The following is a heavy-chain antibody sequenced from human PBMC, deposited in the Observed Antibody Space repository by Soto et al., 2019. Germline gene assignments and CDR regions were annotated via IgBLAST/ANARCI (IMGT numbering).Heavy chain of an antibody. CDR2: IYPGDSDT. V-gene: IGHV5-51*01. CDR1: GYSFTCYW. J-gene: IGHJ6*02. Sequence: GESLKISCKGSGYSFTCYWIGWVRQMPGKGLEWMGIIYPGDSDTRYSPSFQGQVTISADKSISTAYLQWSSLKASDTAMYYCARGYPVTGTTRDYYYGMDVWGQGTTVTVSS. CDR3: ARGYPVTGTTRDYYYGMDV. D-gene: IGHD1-7*01.